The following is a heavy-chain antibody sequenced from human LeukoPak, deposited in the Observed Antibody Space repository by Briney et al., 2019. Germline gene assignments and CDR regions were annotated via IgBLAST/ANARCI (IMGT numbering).Heavy chain of an antibody. Sequence: GGSLRLSCSASGFTFSTYAMHWVRQAPGKGLEWVAFISYDASNKYYADSVKGRFTISRDNSKNTLYLQMNSLRAEDTAMYYCARDYYGSAIYYFDHWGQGTLVTVSS. D-gene: IGHD3-10*01. CDR1: GFTFSTYA. CDR3: ARDYYGSAIYYFDH. CDR2: ISYDASNK. V-gene: IGHV3-30-3*01. J-gene: IGHJ4*02.